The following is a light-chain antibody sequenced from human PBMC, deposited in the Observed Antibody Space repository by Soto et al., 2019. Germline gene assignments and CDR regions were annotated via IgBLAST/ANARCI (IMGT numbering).Light chain of an antibody. CDR1: QSVSSH. Sequence: ERVMTQSPATLSVSPGERATLSCRASQSVSSHLAWYQQKPGQAPRLLIYDASTRATGVPARFSGSGSGTEFTLTISSLQSEDFAIYHCQQYDHWPPYTFGQGTKLEIK. V-gene: IGKV3-15*01. J-gene: IGKJ2*01. CDR3: QQYDHWPPYT. CDR2: DAS.